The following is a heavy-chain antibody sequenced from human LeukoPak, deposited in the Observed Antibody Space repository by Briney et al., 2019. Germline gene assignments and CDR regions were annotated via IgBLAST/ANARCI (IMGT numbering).Heavy chain of an antibody. D-gene: IGHD3-22*01. V-gene: IGHV3-20*04. CDR3: ARDDGDSSGYPFFQH. J-gene: IGHJ1*01. CDR1: GFTFDDYG. Sequence: GGSLRLSCAASGFTFDDYGMSWVRRAPGKGLEWVSGINWNGGSTGYADSVKGRFTISRDNAKNSLYLQMNSLRAEDTALYYCARDDGDSSGYPFFQHWGQGTLVTVSS. CDR2: INWNGGST.